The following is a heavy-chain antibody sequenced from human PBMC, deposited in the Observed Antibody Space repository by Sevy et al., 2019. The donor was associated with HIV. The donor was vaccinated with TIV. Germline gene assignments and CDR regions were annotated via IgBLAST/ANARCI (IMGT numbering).Heavy chain of an antibody. D-gene: IGHD3-10*01. CDR1: GYTFTSYG. V-gene: IGHV1-18*04. CDR3: ARANYYGSGSYYRRYYMDV. J-gene: IGHJ6*03. Sequence: ASVKVSCKASGYTFTSYGISWVRQAPGQGLEWMGWISAYNGNTNYAQKLQGRVTMTTDTSTSTAYMELRSLRSDDTAVYDCARANYYGSGSYYRRYYMDVWGKGTTVTVSS. CDR2: ISAYNGNT.